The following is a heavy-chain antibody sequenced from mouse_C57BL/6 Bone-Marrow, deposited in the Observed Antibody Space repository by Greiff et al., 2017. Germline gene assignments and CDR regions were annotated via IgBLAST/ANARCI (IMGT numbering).Heavy chain of an antibody. V-gene: IGHV1-47*01. CDR2: FHPYNDDT. CDR3: ASGSNYGGYYVGH. Sequence: VQLQQSGAELVKPGASVKMSCKASGYTFTTYPIEWMKQNHGKSLEWIGNFHPYNDDTKYNEKFKGKATLTVDKSSSTVYLELSRLTSDDSAVYFCASGSNYGGYYVGHGGKGTTLTVSS. CDR1: GYTFTTYP. J-gene: IGHJ2*01. D-gene: IGHD1-1*01.